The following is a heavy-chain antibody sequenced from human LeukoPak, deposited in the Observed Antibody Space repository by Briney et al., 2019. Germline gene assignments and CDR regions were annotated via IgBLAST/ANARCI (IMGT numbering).Heavy chain of an antibody. CDR3: ARGDYDFWSGYYPKFFDI. CDR2: ISSSGSTI. Sequence: GGSLRLSCAASGFTFSDYYMSWIRQAPGKGLEWVSYISSSGSTIYYADSVKGRFTISRDNAKNSLYLQMNSLRAEDTAVCYCARGDYDFWSGYYPKFFDIWGHGTMVTVSS. CDR1: GFTFSDYY. J-gene: IGHJ3*02. D-gene: IGHD3-3*01. V-gene: IGHV3-11*04.